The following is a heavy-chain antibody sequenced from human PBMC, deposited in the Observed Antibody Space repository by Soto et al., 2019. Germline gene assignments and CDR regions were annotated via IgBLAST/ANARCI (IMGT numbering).Heavy chain of an antibody. CDR1: GFTFTNYG. CDR3: VKWNGYGDY. D-gene: IGHD1-1*01. CDR2: FSGGSGTT. V-gene: IGHV3-23*01. Sequence: VQLLASGGGLVQPGGSLRLSCVVSGFTFTNYGVTWVRQAPGKGLQWVSGFSGGSGTTHYRDSVKGRFTISRDDSKSTVYLQMNSLGVDDTAVYYCVKWNGYGDYWGQGTLVIVSS. J-gene: IGHJ4*02.